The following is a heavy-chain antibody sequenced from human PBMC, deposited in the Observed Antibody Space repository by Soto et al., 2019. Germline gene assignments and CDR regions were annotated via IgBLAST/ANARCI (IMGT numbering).Heavy chain of an antibody. CDR2: IYYSGST. J-gene: IGHJ5*02. CDR3: ARRIYCSGGSCYGYNWFDP. Sequence: LSLTCTVSGGSISSSSYYWGWIRQPPGKGLKWIGSIYYSGSTYYNPSLKSRVTISVDTSKNQFSLKLSSVTAADTAVYYCARRIYCSGGSCYGYNWFDPWGQGTLVTVSS. D-gene: IGHD2-15*01. V-gene: IGHV4-39*01. CDR1: GGSISSSSYY.